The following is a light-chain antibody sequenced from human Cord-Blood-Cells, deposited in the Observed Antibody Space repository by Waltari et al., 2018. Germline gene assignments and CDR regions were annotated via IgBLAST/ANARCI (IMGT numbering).Light chain of an antibody. CDR1: QSVLYSSNNKNY. Sequence: DIVMTQSPDSLAVSLGERAPINRKSSQSVLYSSNNKNYLAWYQQKPGQPPKLLIYWASTRESGVPDRFSGSGSGTDFTLTISSLQAEDVAVYYCQQYYSTPQTFGQGTKVEIK. J-gene: IGKJ1*01. CDR3: QQYYSTPQT. CDR2: WAS. V-gene: IGKV4-1*01.